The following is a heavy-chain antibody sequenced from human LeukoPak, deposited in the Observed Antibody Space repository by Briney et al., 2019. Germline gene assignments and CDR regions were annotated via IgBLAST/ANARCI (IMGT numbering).Heavy chain of an antibody. CDR2: IYYSGST. V-gene: IGHV4-59*01. CDR1: GGSISSYY. J-gene: IGHJ5*02. Sequence: SETLSLTCTVSGGSISSYYWSWIRQPPGKGLEWIGYIYYSGSTNYNPSLKSRVTISVDTSKNQFSLKLSSVTAADTAVYYCARQPPYYDFWSGYYFGWFDPWGQGTLVTVSS. CDR3: ARQPPYYDFWSGYYFGWFDP. D-gene: IGHD3-3*01.